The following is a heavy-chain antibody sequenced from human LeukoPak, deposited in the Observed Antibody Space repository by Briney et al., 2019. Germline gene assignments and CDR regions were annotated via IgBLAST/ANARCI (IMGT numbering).Heavy chain of an antibody. CDR1: GFTFSSYW. CDR3: AILVPDSSGYMIVDP. J-gene: IGHJ5*02. D-gene: IGHD3-22*01. V-gene: IGHV3-7*01. CDR2: IKQDGSEK. Sequence: AGGSLRLSCAASGFTFSSYWMSWVRQAPGKGLEWVAKIKQDGSEKYYVDSVKGRFTISRDNAKNSLYLQMNSLRAEDTAVYYCAILVPDSSGYMIVDPWGQGTLVTVSS.